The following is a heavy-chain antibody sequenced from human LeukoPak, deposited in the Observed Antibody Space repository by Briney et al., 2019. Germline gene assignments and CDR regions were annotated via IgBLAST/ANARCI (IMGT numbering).Heavy chain of an antibody. CDR3: AKVTTVVVVTGSLIDY. CDR2: IIGSGSST. D-gene: IGHD4-23*01. Sequence: GGSLRLSCAASGFSFSSHVMNWVRQAPGKGPEWVSYIIGSGSSTYYADSVKGRFTISRDNSKNTVNLQMNSLRAEDTAIYYCAKVTTVVVVTGSLIDYWGQGTLVTVSS. J-gene: IGHJ4*02. CDR1: GFSFSSHV. V-gene: IGHV3-23*01.